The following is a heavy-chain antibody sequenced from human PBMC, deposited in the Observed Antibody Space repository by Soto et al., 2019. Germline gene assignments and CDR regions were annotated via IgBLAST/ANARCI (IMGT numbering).Heavy chain of an antibody. CDR3: VGGQYYFDY. CDR1: GFPFTTYG. D-gene: IGHD3-10*01. CDR2: ISYDGSNT. J-gene: IGHJ4*02. Sequence: QVQLVESGGGVVQPGRSLRLSCAASGFPFTTYGMHWVREGPGKGLEWVAVISYDGSNTYYADSVKGRFTISRDNAKNTLYLQMHSLRPEDTALYYCVGGQYYFDYRGQGTLVTVSS. V-gene: IGHV3-30*03.